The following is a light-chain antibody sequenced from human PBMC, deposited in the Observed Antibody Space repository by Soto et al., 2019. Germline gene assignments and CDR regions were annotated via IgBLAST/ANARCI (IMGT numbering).Light chain of an antibody. CDR2: EAS. J-gene: IGKJ5*01. V-gene: IGKV3-11*01. Sequence: EIALTQSPATLSLSPGERATLSCRASQSVNYYLAWYQQKPGQAPRLLIYEASNRATGIPARFSGSGSGTDFTLTISSLEPEDFAVYYCQQRSNTFGQGTRLEI. CDR1: QSVNYY. CDR3: QQRSNT.